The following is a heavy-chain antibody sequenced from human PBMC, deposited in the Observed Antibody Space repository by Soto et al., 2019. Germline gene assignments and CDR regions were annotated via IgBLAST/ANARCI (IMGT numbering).Heavy chain of an antibody. D-gene: IGHD3-10*01. CDR1: GGSISSDDYY. CDR3: ACRYGAVSGDDS. V-gene: IGHV4-30-4*08. CDR2: NYNSGST. J-gene: IGHJ4*02. Sequence: QVQLQESGPGLVKPSQTLFLTCTVSGGSISSDDYYCSWIRQPPGKGLEWIGYNYNSGSTYYTPFLMGRVTIPVATSKNQFSLKLSCVTAADTAVYYCACRYGAVSGDDSWGQATLVTVSP.